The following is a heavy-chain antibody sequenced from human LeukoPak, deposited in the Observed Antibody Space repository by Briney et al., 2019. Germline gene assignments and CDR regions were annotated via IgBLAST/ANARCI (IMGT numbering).Heavy chain of an antibody. Sequence: TASETLSLTCAVYGGSFSGYYWSWIRQPPGKGLEWIGEINHSGSTNYNPSLKSRVTISVDTSKNQFSLKLSSVTAADTAVYYCARTYSSSWSQGHDYWGQGTLVTVSS. V-gene: IGHV4-34*01. CDR3: ARTYSSSWSQGHDY. CDR2: INHSGST. CDR1: GGSFSGYY. D-gene: IGHD6-13*01. J-gene: IGHJ4*02.